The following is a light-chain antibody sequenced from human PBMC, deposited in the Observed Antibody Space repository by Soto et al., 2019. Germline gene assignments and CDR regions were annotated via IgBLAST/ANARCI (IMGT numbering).Light chain of an antibody. CDR2: KAS. Sequence: DIQMTQSPSTLSASVGDRVTITCRASQSISSWLAWYQQNPGQAPKLLIYKASTLQSCVPSRFSRSGSGTEFTLAISSLQPDDSATYYCQQYNDNWTFGQGTKVEIK. CDR3: QQYNDNWT. CDR1: QSISSW. J-gene: IGKJ1*01. V-gene: IGKV1-5*03.